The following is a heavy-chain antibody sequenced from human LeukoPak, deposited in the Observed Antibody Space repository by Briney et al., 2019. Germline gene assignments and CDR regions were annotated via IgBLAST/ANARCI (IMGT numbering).Heavy chain of an antibody. Sequence: GRSLRLSCAASGFTFSSYGMHWVRQAPGKGLEWVAVIWYDGSNKYYADSVKGRFTISRDNSKNTLYLQMSSLRAEDTAVYYCAREKDGYNFLDYWGQGTLVTVSS. D-gene: IGHD5-24*01. CDR2: IWYDGSNK. CDR1: GFTFSSYG. CDR3: AREKDGYNFLDY. V-gene: IGHV3-33*01. J-gene: IGHJ4*02.